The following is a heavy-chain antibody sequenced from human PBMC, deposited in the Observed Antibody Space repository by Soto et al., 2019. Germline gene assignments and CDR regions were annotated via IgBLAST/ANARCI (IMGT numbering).Heavy chain of an antibody. Sequence: QVQLVQSGAEVKKPGASVKVACKAYGYTFTSCGISWVRLALGQGLEWMGWISAYNGNTNYAQKLQGRVTMTTDTSTSTAYMELRSLRSDDTAVYYCARDPAVGLVDYWGQGTLVTVSS. D-gene: IGHD6-19*01. CDR1: GYTFTSCG. CDR3: ARDPAVGLVDY. V-gene: IGHV1-18*01. CDR2: ISAYNGNT. J-gene: IGHJ4*02.